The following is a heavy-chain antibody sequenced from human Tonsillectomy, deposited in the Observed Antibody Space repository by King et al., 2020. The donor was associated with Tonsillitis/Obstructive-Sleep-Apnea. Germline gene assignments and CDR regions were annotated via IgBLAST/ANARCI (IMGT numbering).Heavy chain of an antibody. CDR3: ARDYPRSIAVPTRGY. V-gene: IGHV3-30*04. CDR2: ISYDGSNK. J-gene: IGHJ4*02. CDR1: GFTFSSYA. Sequence: VQLVESGGGVVQPGRSLRLSCAASGFTFSSYAMHWVRQAPGKGLEWVAVISYDGSNKYNADSVKGRFTISRDNSKNTLYLQMNSLRAEDTAVYYCARDYPRSIAVPTRGYWGQGTLVTVSS. D-gene: IGHD6-19*01.